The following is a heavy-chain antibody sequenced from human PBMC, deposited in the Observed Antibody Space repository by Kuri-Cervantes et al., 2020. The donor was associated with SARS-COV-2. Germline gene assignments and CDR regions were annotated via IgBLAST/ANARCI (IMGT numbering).Heavy chain of an antibody. Sequence: GGSLRLSCAASGFTFSSYEMNWVRQAPGKGLEWVSYISSSGSTIYYADSVKGRFTISRDNAKNSLYLQMNSLRAEDTAVYYCARDGGSGSYRYYYYGMDVWGQGTTVTVSS. CDR2: ISSSGSTI. CDR1: GFTFSSYE. CDR3: ARDGGSGSYRYYYYGMDV. D-gene: IGHD3-10*01. V-gene: IGHV3-48*03. J-gene: IGHJ6*02.